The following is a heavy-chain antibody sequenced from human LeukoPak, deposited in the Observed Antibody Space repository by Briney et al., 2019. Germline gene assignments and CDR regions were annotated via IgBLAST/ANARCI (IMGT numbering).Heavy chain of an antibody. CDR2: ISTSSAYI. CDR3: ARAPLSRSMDY. V-gene: IGHV3-21*01. CDR1: GFIFSNYA. D-gene: IGHD6-6*01. J-gene: IGHJ4*02. Sequence: PGGSLRLSCAASGFIFSNYAMNWVRQAPGKGLEWVSSISTSSAYIFYADSVKGRFTISRDNAKNSLFLQMNSLRAEDTAVYYCARAPLSRSMDYWGQGTLVTVSS.